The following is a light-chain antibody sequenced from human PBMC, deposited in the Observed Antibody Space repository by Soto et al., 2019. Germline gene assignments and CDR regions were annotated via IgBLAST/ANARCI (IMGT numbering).Light chain of an antibody. CDR2: SNN. Sequence: QSVRTQPPSASGTPGQRVTISCSGSSSNIGSNTVNWYQQLPGTAPKLLIYSNNQRPSGVPDRFSGSKSGPSASLAISGLQSEDEADYYCAACDDSLNGPVFGGVTPLTVL. V-gene: IGLV1-44*01. J-gene: IGLJ7*01. CDR3: AACDDSLNGPV. CDR1: SSNIGSNT.